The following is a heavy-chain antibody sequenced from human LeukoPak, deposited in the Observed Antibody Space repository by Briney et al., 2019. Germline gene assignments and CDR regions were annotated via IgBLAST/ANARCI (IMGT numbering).Heavy chain of an antibody. CDR1: GGTFSSYA. Sequence: ASVKVSCKASGGTFSSYAISWVRQAPGQGLEWMGRIIPMFGIANYAQKFQGRVTITADKSTSTAYMELSSLRSEDTAVYYCTTGALYYYYMDVWGKGTTVTVSS. V-gene: IGHV1-69*04. J-gene: IGHJ6*03. CDR3: TTGALYYYYMDV. CDR2: IIPMFGIA.